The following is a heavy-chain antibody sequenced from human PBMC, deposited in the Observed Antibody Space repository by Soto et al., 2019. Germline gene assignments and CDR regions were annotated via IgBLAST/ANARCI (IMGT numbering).Heavy chain of an antibody. CDR3: ARSASGSWYVYGTDV. J-gene: IGHJ6*02. D-gene: IGHD6-13*01. CDR2: MNPNSGNT. V-gene: IGHV1-8*01. CDR1: GYTFASYD. Sequence: GASVKVSCKASGYTFASYDINWVRQATGQGLEWMGWMNPNSGNTGYAQKFQGRVTMTRNTSISTAYMELSSLRSEDTAVYYCARSASGSWYVYGTDVWGQGTTVTVSS.